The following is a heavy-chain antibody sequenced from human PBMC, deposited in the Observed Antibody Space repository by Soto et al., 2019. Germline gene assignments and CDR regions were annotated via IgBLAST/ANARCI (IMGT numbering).Heavy chain of an antibody. J-gene: IGHJ5*02. V-gene: IGHV1-18*01. CDR2: ISAYNGNT. Sequence: QVQLVQSGAEVKKPGASVKVSCKASGYPFPSYGISWVRQAPGQGLEWMGWISAYNGNTNYAQKLQGRVTMTTDTSTSTAYMELRSLRSDDTAVYYCARVVGYGDYVSWFDPWGQGTLVTVSS. CDR1: GYPFPSYG. D-gene: IGHD4-17*01. CDR3: ARVVGYGDYVSWFDP.